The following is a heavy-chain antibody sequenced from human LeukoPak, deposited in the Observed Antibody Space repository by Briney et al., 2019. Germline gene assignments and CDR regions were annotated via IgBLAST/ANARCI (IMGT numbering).Heavy chain of an antibody. J-gene: IGHJ5*02. CDR1: GGFFSGYY. V-gene: IGHV4-34*01. CDR3: AGGPLLLWFGELLPNYNWFDP. CDR2: INHSGST. Sequence: SETLSLTCAVYGGFFSGYYWSWIRQPPGKGLEWIGEINHSGSTNYNPSLKSRVTISVDTSKNQLSLKLSSVTAADTAVYYCAGGPLLLWFGELLPNYNWFDPWGQGTLVTVSS. D-gene: IGHD3-10*01.